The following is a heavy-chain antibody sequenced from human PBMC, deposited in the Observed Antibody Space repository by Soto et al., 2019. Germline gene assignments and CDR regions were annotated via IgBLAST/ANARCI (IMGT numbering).Heavy chain of an antibody. CDR3: ARVSRWDDTHFD. V-gene: IGHV3-48*02. CDR1: GFTFSSYS. D-gene: IGHD1-26*01. CDR2: IGTSSSNI. Sequence: EVQLVESGGGLVQPGGSLRLSCAASGFTFSSYSMNWVRQAPGKGLEWVSCIGTSSSNIYYADSVKGRFTISRDNAKNSLCLQMTSLRYEDTAVDYCARVSRWDDTHFDWGQGTLVTVSS. J-gene: IGHJ4*02.